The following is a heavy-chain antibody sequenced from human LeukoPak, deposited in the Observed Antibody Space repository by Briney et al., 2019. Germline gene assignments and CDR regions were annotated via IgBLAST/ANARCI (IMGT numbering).Heavy chain of an antibody. CDR3: AKDLVGSYGPNLSYFDY. CDR2: ISGSGGGT. V-gene: IGHV3-23*01. Sequence: GGSLRLSCAASGFTLSSYAMSWVRQAPGKGVEWVSAISGSGGGTYYADTVKGRFTISRDNFKNTLYLQMNSLRAEDTAVYYCAKDLVGSYGPNLSYFDYWGQGTLVTVSS. CDR1: GFTLSSYA. D-gene: IGHD5-18*01. J-gene: IGHJ4*02.